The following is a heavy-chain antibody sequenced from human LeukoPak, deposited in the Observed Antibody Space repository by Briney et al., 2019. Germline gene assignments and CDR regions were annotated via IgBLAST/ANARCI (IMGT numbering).Heavy chain of an antibody. CDR1: VDSLSSNSVT. Sequence: SQTLSLTCAISVDSLSSNSVTWNWIRQSPSRGLEWLGRTYYRSTWYNDYAVSVRGRITDNPDTSKNQFSLHLNSVTPEDTAVYYCARRLTQYDCFDPWGQGILVTVSS. V-gene: IGHV6-1*01. J-gene: IGHJ5*02. D-gene: IGHD2-2*01. CDR3: ARRLTQYDCFDP. CDR2: TYYRSTWYN.